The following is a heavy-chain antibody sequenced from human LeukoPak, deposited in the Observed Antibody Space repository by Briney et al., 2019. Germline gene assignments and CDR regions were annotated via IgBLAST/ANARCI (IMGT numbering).Heavy chain of an antibody. CDR3: AKLGTDILNYYYYYGMDV. J-gene: IGHJ6*02. Sequence: SETLSLTCVISGGSISTDNWWSWVRQSPGKGLEWIGEIYHGGNTNYNPSLKSRVTISVDKSITQYSLTLSSVTAADTAVYYCAKLGTDILNYYYYYGMDVWGQGTTVTVSS. CDR2: IYHGGNT. V-gene: IGHV4-4*02. CDR1: GGSISTDNW. D-gene: IGHD3-9*01.